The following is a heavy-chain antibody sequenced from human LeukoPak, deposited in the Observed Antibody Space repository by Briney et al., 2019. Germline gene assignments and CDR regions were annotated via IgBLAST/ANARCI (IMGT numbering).Heavy chain of an antibody. Sequence: ASVKVSCKASGYTFTSYAMHWVRQAPGQRLEWMGWINAGNGNTKYSQKFQGRVTITRDTSASTAYMELSSLRSEDTAVYYCARVGPIYSSSWYYYFDYWGQGTLVTVSS. D-gene: IGHD6-13*01. J-gene: IGHJ4*02. CDR2: INAGNGNT. V-gene: IGHV1-3*01. CDR3: ARVGPIYSSSWYYYFDY. CDR1: GYTFTSYA.